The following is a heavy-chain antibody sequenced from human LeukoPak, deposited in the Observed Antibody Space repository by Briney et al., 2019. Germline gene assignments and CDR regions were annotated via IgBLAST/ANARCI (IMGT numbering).Heavy chain of an antibody. D-gene: IGHD7-27*01. CDR2: IWYDGSNK. CDR3: PREENWAKNHAFDI. CDR1: GFTFSSYG. J-gene: IGHJ3*02. V-gene: IGHV3-33*01. Sequence: GGSLRLSCAASGFTFSSYGMHWVRQAPGKGLEWVAVIWYDGSNKYYADSVKGRFTISRDNSKNTLYLQMNSLRAEDTAVYYCPREENWAKNHAFDIRGQATMVTVSS.